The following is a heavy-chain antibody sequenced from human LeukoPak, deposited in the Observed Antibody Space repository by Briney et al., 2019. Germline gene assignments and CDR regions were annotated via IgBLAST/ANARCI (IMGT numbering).Heavy chain of an antibody. CDR1: GFTFSSYS. CDR3: ARDRGLTYYDFWSGYPDGDWFDP. CDR2: ISSSSSYI. J-gene: IGHJ5*02. Sequence: GGSLRLSCAASGFTFSSYSMNWVRQAPGKGLEWVSSISSSSSYIYYADSVKGRFTISRDNAKNSLYLQMNSLRAEDTAAYYCARDRGLTYYDFWSGYPDGDWFDPWGQGTLVTVSS. V-gene: IGHV3-21*01. D-gene: IGHD3-3*01.